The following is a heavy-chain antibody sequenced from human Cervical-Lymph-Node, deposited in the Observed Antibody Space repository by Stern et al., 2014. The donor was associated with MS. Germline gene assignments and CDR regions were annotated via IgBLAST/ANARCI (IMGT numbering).Heavy chain of an antibody. CDR2: INGDGSRV. V-gene: IGHV3-74*01. CDR3: ARDRLVNDIMTGHGYYYGMDV. CDR1: GFTFSDYF. D-gene: IGHD3-9*01. Sequence: EVQLVESGGGLVRPGGSLRLSCEVSGFTFSDYFMHWVRQAPGKGLVWVSRINGDGSRVVYADSVKGRFTISRDNARRTLYLQINSLRVEDTAVYYCARDRLVNDIMTGHGYYYGMDVWGQGTTVTVSS. J-gene: IGHJ6*02.